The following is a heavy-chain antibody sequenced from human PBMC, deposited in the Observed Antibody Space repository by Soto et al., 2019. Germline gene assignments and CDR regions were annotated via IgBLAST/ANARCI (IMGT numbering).Heavy chain of an antibody. Sequence: RHRCGASGLTIAGFAMHRVIKAPGKGREWVSVISGSDRSTYSADSVKGRFTISTDNSKHTPNLQVNTLRAEDTAVYYCARRSSSWYFAYWGQGPLVTVSS. CDR2: ISGSDRST. CDR1: GLTIAGFA. CDR3: ARRSSSWYFAY. J-gene: IGHJ4*02. D-gene: IGHD6-13*01. V-gene: IGHV3-23*01.